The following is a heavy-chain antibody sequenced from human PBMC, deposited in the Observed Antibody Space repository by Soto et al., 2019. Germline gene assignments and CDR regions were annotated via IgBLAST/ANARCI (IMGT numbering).Heavy chain of an antibody. D-gene: IGHD5-18*01. CDR2: IYYSGST. Sequence: SETLSLTCTVSGGSISSYYWSWIRQPPGKGLEWIGYIYYSGSTNYNPSLKSRVTISVDTSRNQFSLKLSSVTAADTAVYYCARLVWSYGTWFDPWGQGTLVTVSS. J-gene: IGHJ5*02. CDR1: GGSISSYY. CDR3: ARLVWSYGTWFDP. V-gene: IGHV4-59*08.